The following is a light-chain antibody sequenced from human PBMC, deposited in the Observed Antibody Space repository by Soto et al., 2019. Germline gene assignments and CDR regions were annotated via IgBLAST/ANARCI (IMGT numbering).Light chain of an antibody. J-gene: IGKJ1*01. CDR3: QQRSNWPWT. CDR2: DAS. Sequence: EIVLTQSPATLSLSPGERATLSCRASQSIINSLAWYQQKPGQTPRLLMYDASNRATGIPARFSGSGSGTDFTLTISSLEPEDFAVYYCQQRSNWPWTFGQGTKVEIK. CDR1: QSIINS. V-gene: IGKV3-11*01.